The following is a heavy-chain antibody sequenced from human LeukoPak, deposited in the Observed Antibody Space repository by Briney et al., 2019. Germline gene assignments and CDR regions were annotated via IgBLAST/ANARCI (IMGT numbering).Heavy chain of an antibody. CDR3: ARGRYSSGPLDFDY. CDR1: GYTFTSYD. V-gene: IGHV1-8*01. J-gene: IGHJ4*02. D-gene: IGHD6-19*01. CDR2: MNPNSGNT. Sequence: ASVKVSCKASGYTFTSYDINWVRQATGQGLEWMGWMNPNSGNTGYAQKFQGRVTMTRNTSISTAYMELSSLRSEDTAVYYCARGRYSSGPLDFDYWGQGTLVTVSS.